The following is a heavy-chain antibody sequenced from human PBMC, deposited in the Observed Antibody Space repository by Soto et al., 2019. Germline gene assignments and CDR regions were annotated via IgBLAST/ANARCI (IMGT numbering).Heavy chain of an antibody. CDR3: AKEGSRTIFGVVSNFDY. J-gene: IGHJ4*02. CDR1: GYTFTGYY. CDR2: INPNSGGT. D-gene: IGHD3-3*01. Sequence: ASVKVSCKASGYTFTGYYMHWVRQAPGQGLEWMGWINPNSGGTNYAQKFQDWVTMTRDTSISTAYMELSRLRSDDTAVYYCAKEGSRTIFGVVSNFDYWGQGTLVTVSS. V-gene: IGHV1-2*04.